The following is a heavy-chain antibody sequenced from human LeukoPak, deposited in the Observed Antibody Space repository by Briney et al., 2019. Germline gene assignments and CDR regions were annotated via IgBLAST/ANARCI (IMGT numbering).Heavy chain of an antibody. V-gene: IGHV3-7*01. CDR1: GFTFSNYW. CDR3: ARIGYSSSSLDY. Sequence: GGSLRLSCAASGFTFSNYWMTWVRQAPGKGLEWVANINQDGSVIYYVDSVKGRFSVSRDNAKNSVYLQMNSLRAGDTAVYYCARIGYSSSSLDYWGQGTLVTVSS. J-gene: IGHJ4*02. D-gene: IGHD6-6*01. CDR2: INQDGSVI.